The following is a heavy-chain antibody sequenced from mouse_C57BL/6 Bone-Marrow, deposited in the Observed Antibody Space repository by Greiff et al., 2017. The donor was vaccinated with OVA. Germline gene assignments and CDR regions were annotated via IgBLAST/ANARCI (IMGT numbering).Heavy chain of an antibody. V-gene: IGHV5-9-1*02. CDR2: ISSGGDYI. CDR1: GFTFSSYA. CDR3: TRGHWGAMDY. J-gene: IGHJ4*01. D-gene: IGHD4-1*01. Sequence: EVKLMESGAGLVKPGGSLKLSCAASGFTFSSYAMSWVRQTPEKRLVWVAYISSGGDYIYYADTVKGRFTISRDNARNTLYLQMSSLKSEDTAMYYCTRGHWGAMDYWGQGTSVTVSS.